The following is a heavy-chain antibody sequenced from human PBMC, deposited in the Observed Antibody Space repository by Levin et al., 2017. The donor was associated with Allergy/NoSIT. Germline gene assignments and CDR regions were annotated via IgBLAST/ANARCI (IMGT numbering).Heavy chain of an antibody. J-gene: IGHJ6*02. V-gene: IGHV4-34*01. CDR3: ARVGIAARYYYYGMDV. Sequence: SETLSLTCAVYGGSFSGYYWSWIRQPPGKGLEWIGEINHSGSTNYNPSLKSRVTISVDTSKNQFSLKLSSVTAADTAVYYCARVGIAARYYYYGMDVWGQGTTVTVSS. CDR1: GGSFSGYY. CDR2: INHSGST. D-gene: IGHD6-6*01.